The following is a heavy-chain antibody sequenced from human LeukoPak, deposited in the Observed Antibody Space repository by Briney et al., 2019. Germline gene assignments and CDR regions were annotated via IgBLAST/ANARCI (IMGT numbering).Heavy chain of an antibody. J-gene: IGHJ4*02. V-gene: IGHV4-31*03. CDR2: IHPSGML. D-gene: IGHD3-22*01. CDR3: SRGLDSRKPGY. Sequence: PSETLSLTCTVSGASFSSGDQYWNWIRQSPGKGLEWIGSIHPSGMLYNNPSLESRVTISIDTSKNQFSLNLNSVTAADTAVYFCSRGLDSRKPGYWGQGTLVTVSS. CDR1: GASFSSGDQY.